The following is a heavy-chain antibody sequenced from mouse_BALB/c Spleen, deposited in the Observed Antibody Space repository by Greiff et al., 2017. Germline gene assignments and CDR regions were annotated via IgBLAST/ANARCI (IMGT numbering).Heavy chain of an antibody. Sequence: VQLQQSGAELVKPGASVKLSCTASGFNIKDTYMHWVKQRPEQGLEWIGRIDPANGNTKYDPKFQGKATITADTSSNTAYLQLSSLTSEDTAVYYCARDYGSLYAMDDWGQGTSVTVSS. D-gene: IGHD1-1*01. CDR3: ARDYGSLYAMDD. J-gene: IGHJ4*01. CDR1: GFNIKDTY. CDR2: IDPANGNT. V-gene: IGHV14-3*02.